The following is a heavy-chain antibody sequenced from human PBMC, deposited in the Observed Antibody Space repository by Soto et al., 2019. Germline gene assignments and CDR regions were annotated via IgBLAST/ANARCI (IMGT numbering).Heavy chain of an antibody. V-gene: IGHV3-23*01. D-gene: IGHD1-20*01. CDR2: MSRTGDNT. Sequence: GGSLRLSCAASGFTFSIYAMTWVRQSPGKGLEWVSSMSRTGDNTYYAENVKGRFTISRDDSKSTLYLQMNSLRVDDTAVYYCAKDAVYNDGVWLPDYWGQGTLVTVSS. CDR3: AKDAVYNDGVWLPDY. J-gene: IGHJ4*02. CDR1: GFTFSIYA.